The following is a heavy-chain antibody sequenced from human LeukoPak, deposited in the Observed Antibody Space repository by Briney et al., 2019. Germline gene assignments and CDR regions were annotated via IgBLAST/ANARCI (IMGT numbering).Heavy chain of an antibody. Sequence: GGSLRLSCAASGFTFETYEMNWVRQAPGKGLEWISYIAGGGDTIYYADSVRGRFTISRDNAKNSLYLQMNSLRADDTAVYYCARERTTIVSGTTIGAYWGQGTLVTVSS. CDR2: IAGGGDTI. D-gene: IGHD2/OR15-2a*01. CDR3: ARERTTIVSGTTIGAY. V-gene: IGHV3-48*03. J-gene: IGHJ4*02. CDR1: GFTFETYE.